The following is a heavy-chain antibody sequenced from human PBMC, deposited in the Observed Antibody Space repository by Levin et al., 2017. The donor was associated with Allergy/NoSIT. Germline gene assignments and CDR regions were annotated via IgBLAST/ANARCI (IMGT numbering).Heavy chain of an antibody. Sequence: GGSLRLSCAASGFTFSNAWMSWVRQAPGKGLEWVGRIKSKTDGGTTDYAAPVKGRFTISRDDSKNTLYLQMNSLKTEDTAVYYCTTSSPTYYYDSSGPPDAFDIWGQGTMVTVSS. J-gene: IGHJ3*02. D-gene: IGHD3-22*01. CDR3: TTSSPTYYYDSSGPPDAFDI. V-gene: IGHV3-15*01. CDR1: GFTFSNAW. CDR2: IKSKTDGGTT.